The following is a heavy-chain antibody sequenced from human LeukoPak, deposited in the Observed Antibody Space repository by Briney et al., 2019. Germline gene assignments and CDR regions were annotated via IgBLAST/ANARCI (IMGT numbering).Heavy chain of an antibody. CDR1: GFTFSSYT. CDR3: VRETGWLFDF. CDR2: ISSSSRGI. V-gene: IGHV3-21*01. Sequence: GGSLRLSCAASGFTFSSYTMNWVRQAPGKGLEWVAAISSSSRGIFYADSVKGRFSISRDNTQNSLSLQMSSLKAEDTAVYYCVRETGWLFDFWGQGTLVIVSS. D-gene: IGHD5-12*01. J-gene: IGHJ4*02.